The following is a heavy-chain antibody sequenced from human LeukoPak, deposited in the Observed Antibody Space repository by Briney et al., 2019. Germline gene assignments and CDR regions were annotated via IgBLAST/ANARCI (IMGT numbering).Heavy chain of an antibody. CDR3: TRGDHGSAPSLFRH. D-gene: IGHD1-26*01. CDR1: GDSVSSNSAT. Sequence: QTLSLSCAISGDSVSSNSATWSWIRQYPSRGLEWLGRTYYRTKWYYDYEVSVKGRLTINPDTSKNQFSLQLNSVTPEDTDGYYFTRGDHGSAPSLFRHWGQGTLVTVSS. V-gene: IGHV6-1*01. CDR2: TYYRTKWYY. J-gene: IGHJ1*01.